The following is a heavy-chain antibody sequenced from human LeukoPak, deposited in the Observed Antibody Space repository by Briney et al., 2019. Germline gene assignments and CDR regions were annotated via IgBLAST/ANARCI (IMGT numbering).Heavy chain of an antibody. CDR3: AREVRFLEWLPIFDP. D-gene: IGHD3-3*01. CDR1: GFTVSTNY. Sequence: GGSLRLSCAASGFTVSTNYMIWVRQAPGKGREGGSLIYSGGSTYYADSVKGRFTISRDNSKNTLYLQMHRLRAEDTAVYYCAREVRFLEWLPIFDPWGQGTLVTVSS. CDR2: IYSGGST. J-gene: IGHJ5*02. V-gene: IGHV3-53*01.